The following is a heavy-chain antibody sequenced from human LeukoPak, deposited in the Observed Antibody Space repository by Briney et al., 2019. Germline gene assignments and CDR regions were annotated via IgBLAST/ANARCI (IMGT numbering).Heavy chain of an antibody. CDR3: ARGVAVAGYYFDY. CDR1: GFTVSSNY. V-gene: IGHV3-11*04. CDR2: ISSSGSTI. J-gene: IGHJ4*02. Sequence: GGSLRLSCAASGFTVSSNYMSWIRQAPGKGLEWVSYISSSGSTIYYADSVKGRFTISRDNAKNSLYLQMNSLRAEDTAVYYCARGVAVAGYYFDYWGQGTLVTVSS. D-gene: IGHD6-19*01.